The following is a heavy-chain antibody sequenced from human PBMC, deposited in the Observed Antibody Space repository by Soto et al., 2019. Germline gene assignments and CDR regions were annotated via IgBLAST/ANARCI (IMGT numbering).Heavy chain of an antibody. D-gene: IGHD3-9*01. V-gene: IGHV1-18*01. CDR2: ISAYNGNT. CDR1: GYTFTSYG. CDR3: ASDLYDILTGYQTENAFDS. Sequence: QVQLVQSGAEVKKPGASVKVSCKASGYTFTSYGIRWVRQAPGQGLEWMGWISAYNGNTNYAQKLQGRVTMTTDTSKSTAYMELRSLRSDDTAVDYCASDLYDILTGYQTENAFDSWGQVTMVTVSS. J-gene: IGHJ3*02.